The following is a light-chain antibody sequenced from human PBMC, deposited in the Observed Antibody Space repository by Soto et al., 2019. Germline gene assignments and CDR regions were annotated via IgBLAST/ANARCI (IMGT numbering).Light chain of an antibody. V-gene: IGLV2-8*01. CDR3: SSYGGSNNLV. CDR2: EVS. CDR1: SSDVGGYNY. Sequence: QSALTQPPSASGSPGQSVTISCTGTSSDVGGYNYVSWYQQRPGKAPKLMIYEVSKRPSGVPDRFSGSKSGNTASLTVSGLQAEDEADYYCSSYGGSNNLVFGGGTKVTVL. J-gene: IGLJ2*01.